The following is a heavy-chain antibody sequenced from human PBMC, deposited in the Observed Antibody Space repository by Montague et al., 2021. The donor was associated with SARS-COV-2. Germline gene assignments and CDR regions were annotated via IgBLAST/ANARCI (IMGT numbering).Heavy chain of an antibody. Sequence: CSVSGGSITGFSWSWVRQPAGKGLEWIGRVTTSVTTNYSPSLRSRVTMSVDTSKTQFSLNLNSVTAADTAIYYCARTPTRPLSLDSWGQGTLVTVSS. CDR1: GGSITGFS. CDR3: ARTPTRPLSLDS. D-gene: IGHD6-6*01. J-gene: IGHJ4*02. CDR2: VTTSVTT. V-gene: IGHV4-4*07.